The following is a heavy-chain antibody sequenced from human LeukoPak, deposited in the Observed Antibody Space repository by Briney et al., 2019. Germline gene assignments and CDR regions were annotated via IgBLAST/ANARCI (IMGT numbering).Heavy chain of an antibody. CDR3: ARAGRATQGYFDY. V-gene: IGHV4-59*01. D-gene: IGHD1-26*01. Sequence: SETLSLTCTVSGGSISSYYWSWIRQPPGKGLEWIGYIYYSGSANYNPSLKSRVTISVDTSKNQFSLELSSVTAADTAVYYCARAGRATQGYFDYWGQGTLVTVSS. J-gene: IGHJ4*02. CDR2: IYYSGSA. CDR1: GGSISSYY.